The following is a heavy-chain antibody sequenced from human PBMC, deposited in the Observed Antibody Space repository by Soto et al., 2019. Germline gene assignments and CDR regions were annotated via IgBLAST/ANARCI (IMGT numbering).Heavy chain of an antibody. V-gene: IGHV1-3*01. J-gene: IGHJ4*02. D-gene: IGHD6-19*01. CDR3: AREQWLGVDY. CDR2: INAGNGNT. CDR1: RYTFTSYA. Sequence: VSVKVSCKASRYTFTSYAMHWVRQAPGQRLEWMGWINAGNGNTKYSQKFQGRVTITRDTSASTAYMELSSLRSEDTAEYYCAREQWLGVDYWGQGTLVTVSS.